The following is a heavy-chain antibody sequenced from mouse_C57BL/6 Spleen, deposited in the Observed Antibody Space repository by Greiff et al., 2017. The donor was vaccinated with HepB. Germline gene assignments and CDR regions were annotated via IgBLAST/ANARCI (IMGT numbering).Heavy chain of an antibody. CDR3: ARKDGYYGYFDV. CDR2: IYPGSGNT. CDR1: GYTFTDYY. D-gene: IGHD2-3*01. J-gene: IGHJ1*03. V-gene: IGHV1-76*01. Sequence: QVQLQQSGAELVRPGASVKLSCKASGYTFTDYYINWVKQRPGQGLEWIARIYPGSGNTYYNEKFKGKATLTAEKSSSTAYMQLSSLTSEDSAVYFCARKDGYYGYFDVWGTGTTVTVSS.